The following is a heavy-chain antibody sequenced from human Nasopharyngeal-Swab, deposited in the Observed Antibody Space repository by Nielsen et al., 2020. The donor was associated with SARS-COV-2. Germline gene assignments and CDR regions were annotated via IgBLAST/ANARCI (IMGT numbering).Heavy chain of an antibody. CDR2: IYTSGST. CDR3: VRGGCSSTSCYEIDY. V-gene: IGHV4-61*02. J-gene: IGHJ4*02. D-gene: IGHD2-2*01. Sequence: RQAPGKGLEWIGRIYTSGSTNYNPSLKSRVTISVDTSKNQFSLKLSSVTAADTAVYYCVRGGCSSTSCYEIDYWGQGTLVTVSS.